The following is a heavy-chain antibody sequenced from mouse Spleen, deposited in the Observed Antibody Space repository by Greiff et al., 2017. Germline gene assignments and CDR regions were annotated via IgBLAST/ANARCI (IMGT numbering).Heavy chain of an antibody. D-gene: IGHD2-4*01. J-gene: IGHJ3*01. V-gene: IGHV6-6*01. CDR3: TFYDYARFAY. Sequence: EVQGVESGGGLVKPGGSMKLSCAASGFTFSDAWMDWVRQSPEKGLEWVAEIRNKANNHATYYAESVKGRFTISRDDSKSSVYLQMNSLRVEDTGIYYCTFYDYARFAYWGQGTLVTVSA. CDR2: IRNKANNHAT. CDR1: GFTFSDAW.